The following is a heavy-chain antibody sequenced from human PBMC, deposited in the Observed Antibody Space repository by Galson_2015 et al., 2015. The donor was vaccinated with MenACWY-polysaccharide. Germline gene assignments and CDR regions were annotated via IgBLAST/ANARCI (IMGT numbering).Heavy chain of an antibody. J-gene: IGHJ4*02. CDR3: AKELSLGVSGTPGDY. D-gene: IGHD6-19*01. Sequence: SLRLSCAASGFIFSSSAMSWVRQAPGKGLEWVSTISGSGGSTYYADSVKGRFTISRDNSKNTLYLQMNSLRAEATAVYYCAKELSLGVSGTPGDYWGQGTLVTVSS. V-gene: IGHV3-23*01. CDR1: GFIFSSSA. CDR2: ISGSGGST.